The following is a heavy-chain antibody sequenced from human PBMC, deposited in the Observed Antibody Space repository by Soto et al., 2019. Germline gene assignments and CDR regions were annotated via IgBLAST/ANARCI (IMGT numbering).Heavy chain of an antibody. Sequence: QLQLQESGPGLVKPSETLSLTCTVSGGSISSSSYYWGWIRQPPGKGLEWIGSIYYSGSTYYNPSLKSRVTISVDTSKNQFSLKLSSVTAADTAVYYCARQPIAAAGTEGYWGQGTLVTVSS. CDR3: ARQPIAAAGTEGY. CDR2: IYYSGST. D-gene: IGHD6-13*01. CDR1: GGSISSSSYY. V-gene: IGHV4-39*01. J-gene: IGHJ4*02.